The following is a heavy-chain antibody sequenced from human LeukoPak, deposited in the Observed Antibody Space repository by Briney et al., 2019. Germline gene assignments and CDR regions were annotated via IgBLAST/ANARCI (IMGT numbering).Heavy chain of an antibody. CDR1: VFTFDDYG. D-gene: IGHD2-2*01. Sequence: GGSLRLSCAASVFTFDDYGMSWVRKAPRKGLEWVSGINWNGGSTGYADSVKGRFPISRDNGKNSLYLQMNSLRAEDTALYYCARVESYCSTTSCSSFWFDPWGQGTLVTVSS. J-gene: IGHJ5*02. CDR3: ARVESYCSTTSCSSFWFDP. CDR2: INWNGGST. V-gene: IGHV3-20*04.